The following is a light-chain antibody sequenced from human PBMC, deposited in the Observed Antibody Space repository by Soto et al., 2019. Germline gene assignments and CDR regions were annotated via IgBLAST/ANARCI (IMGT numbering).Light chain of an antibody. CDR1: QSVSNN. V-gene: IGKV3-15*01. CDR3: QQYLDWPRT. J-gene: IGKJ1*01. CDR2: GAS. Sequence: EIVMTHSPATLSVSPGERATLSCRASQSVSNNLAWYQQKPGQAPRLLIYGASTRATAIPARFSGSGSGTEFTLTISSLQSEDFAVYYCQQYLDWPRTFGQGTKVDIK.